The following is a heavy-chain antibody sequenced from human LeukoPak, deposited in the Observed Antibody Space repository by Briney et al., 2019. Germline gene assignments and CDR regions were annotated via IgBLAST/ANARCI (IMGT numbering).Heavy chain of an antibody. Sequence: GASVKVSCKASGYIFTGYYMHWVRQAPGQGLEWMGWINPNSGGTNYAEKFQGRVTMTRDTSISTAYMELSRLRFDDTAVYYCATGVGATRLAYWGQGTLVTVSS. CDR1: GYIFTGYY. D-gene: IGHD1-26*01. V-gene: IGHV1-2*02. CDR2: INPNSGGT. J-gene: IGHJ4*02. CDR3: ATGVGATRLAY.